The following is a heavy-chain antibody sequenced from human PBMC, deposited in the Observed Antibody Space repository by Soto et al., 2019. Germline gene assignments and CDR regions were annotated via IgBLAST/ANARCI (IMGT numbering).Heavy chain of an antibody. CDR2: IYHRGGT. V-gene: IGHV4-4*02. CDR3: AAGRGYSSAWFDY. J-gene: IGHJ4*01. D-gene: IGHD6-19*01. CDR1: GGSISSENW. Sequence: QVQLQESGPGLVNPSGTLSLTCPVSGGSISSENWRSWVRQPPGKGLEWIGEIYHRGGTNYNPSLTSRFXXSXDXXSDPFSLILSFVTAADTAFYYCAAGRGYSSAWFDYWGHGTLVTVSS.